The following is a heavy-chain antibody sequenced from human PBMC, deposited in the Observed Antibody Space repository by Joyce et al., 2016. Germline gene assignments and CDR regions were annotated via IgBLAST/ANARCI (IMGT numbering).Heavy chain of an antibody. Sequence: QAQLQQWGAGLLKPSETLSLTCAVYSGSFSGYYWSWIRQSPGKGLEWIGDIIRNGNTNSNPALKSRVTMSVDTPKKQFSLKLTSVTAADTAVYYCARGRGRNYDVLSGRYYFDYWGQGTLVTVSS. CDR3: ARGRGRNYDVLSGRYYFDY. D-gene: IGHD3-3*01. CDR1: SGSFSGYY. CDR2: IIRNGNT. J-gene: IGHJ4*02. V-gene: IGHV4-34*01.